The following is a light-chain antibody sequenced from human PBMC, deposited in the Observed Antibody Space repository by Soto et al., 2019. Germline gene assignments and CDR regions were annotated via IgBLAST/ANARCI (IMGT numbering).Light chain of an antibody. J-gene: IGLJ3*02. CDR1: SGHSSYA. CDR3: QTWGTGIQV. CDR2: LNSDGSH. Sequence: QSVLTQSPSAAASLGASVKLTCTLSSGHSSYAIVWHQQQPEKGPRYLMKLNSDGSHSKGDGIPDRFSGSSSGAERYLTISSLQSEDEAYYYCQTWGTGIQVFGGGTKLTVL. V-gene: IGLV4-69*01.